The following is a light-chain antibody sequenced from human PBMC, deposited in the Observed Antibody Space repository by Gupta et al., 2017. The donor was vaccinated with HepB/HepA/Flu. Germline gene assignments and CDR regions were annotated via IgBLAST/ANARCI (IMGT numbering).Light chain of an antibody. CDR3: QQSYSSLVT. CDR1: QSNSSY. Sequence: IQLPNSPSSLSASLGGRVTITCRASQSNSSYLDWYQQKPGQAPKLLIYAASSLPSGVPERFSGSGSGTDFTLTISSLQPEDVETYYCQQSYSSLVTFGQGTKVEI. CDR2: AAS. V-gene: IGKV1-39*01. J-gene: IGKJ2*01.